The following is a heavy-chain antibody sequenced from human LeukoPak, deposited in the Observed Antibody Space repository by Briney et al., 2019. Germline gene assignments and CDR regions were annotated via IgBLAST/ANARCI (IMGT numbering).Heavy chain of an antibody. D-gene: IGHD4/OR15-4a*01. Sequence: GGSLRLSCGASGFTFSNYGMHWVRQAPGKGLEWVAFIGCDGSYEHYADSVRGRFTISRDNSKNTYYLKMNSLRAEDTAVYYCAKGKDYHIDYWGQGALVTVSS. CDR2: IGCDGSYE. CDR1: GFTFSNYG. V-gene: IGHV3-30*02. CDR3: AKGKDYHIDY. J-gene: IGHJ4*02.